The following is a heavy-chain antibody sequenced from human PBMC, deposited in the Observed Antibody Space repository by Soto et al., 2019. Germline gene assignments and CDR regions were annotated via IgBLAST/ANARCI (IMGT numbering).Heavy chain of an antibody. D-gene: IGHD2-15*01. CDR2: ISGSGTYT. V-gene: IGHV3-23*01. CDR3: ARQTGHEGVVVVVAATPFDS. CDR1: GFTFSSYA. Sequence: EAQLLESGGGLVQPGGSLRLSCAASGFTFSSYAMSWVRQAPGKGLQWVSAISGSGTYTYYADSVKGRFPISRDNSKNTLYLQMDSLRAEDTAVYYCARQTGHEGVVVVVAATPFDSWGQGTLVTVSS. J-gene: IGHJ4*02.